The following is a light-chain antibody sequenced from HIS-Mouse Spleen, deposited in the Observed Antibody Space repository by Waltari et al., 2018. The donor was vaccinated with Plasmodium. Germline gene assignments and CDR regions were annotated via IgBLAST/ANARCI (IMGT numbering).Light chain of an antibody. V-gene: IGKV3-15*01. CDR3: QQYNNWSFT. Sequence: EIVMTQSPATLSVSPGERATISCRASQRVSSNLAWYQQKPGQAPSLLIYGASTRSTGIPARFSGSWSGTEFTLTISSLQSEDFAFYYCQQYNNWSFTFGPGTKVDIK. J-gene: IGKJ3*01. CDR2: GAS. CDR1: QRVSSN.